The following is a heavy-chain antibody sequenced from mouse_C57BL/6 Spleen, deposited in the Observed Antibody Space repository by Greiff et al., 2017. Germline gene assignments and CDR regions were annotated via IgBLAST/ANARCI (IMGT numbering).Heavy chain of an antibody. D-gene: IGHD4-1*01. J-gene: IGHJ3*01. CDR3: ARAGTTFAY. Sequence: EVKLMESGPGLVKPSQSLSLTCSVTGYSITSGYYWNWIRQFPGNKLEWMGYISYDGSNNYNPSLKNRISITRDTSKNQFFLKLNSVTTEDTATYYCARAGTTFAYWGQGTLVTVSA. CDR2: ISYDGSN. CDR1: GYSITSGYY. V-gene: IGHV3-6*01.